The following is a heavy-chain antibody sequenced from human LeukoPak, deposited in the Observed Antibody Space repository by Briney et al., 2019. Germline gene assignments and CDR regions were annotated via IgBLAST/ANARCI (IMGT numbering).Heavy chain of an antibody. D-gene: IGHD3-3*01. V-gene: IGHV4-59*01. Sequence: SETLSLTCTVSGGSISSYYLSWIRQPPGKGLEWIGYIYYSGSTNYNPSLKSRVTISVDTSKNQFSLKLSSVTSADAGVYLCARGVVSHYYCYYYMDVWGKGTTVTVSS. J-gene: IGHJ6*03. CDR2: IYYSGST. CDR3: ARGVVSHYYCYYYMDV. CDR1: GGSISSYY.